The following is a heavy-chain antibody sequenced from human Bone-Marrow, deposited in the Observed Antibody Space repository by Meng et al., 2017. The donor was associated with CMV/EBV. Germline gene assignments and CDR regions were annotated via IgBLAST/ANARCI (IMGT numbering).Heavy chain of an antibody. CDR1: GFTFSGSA. D-gene: IGHD4-17*01. CDR3: TSLTTVTKGGDY. CDR2: IRSKANSYAT. V-gene: IGHV3-73*01. J-gene: IGHJ4*02. Sequence: GEALKISCAASGFTFSGSAMHWVRQASGKGLEWVGRIRSKANSYATAYAASVKGRFTISRDDSKSTAYLQMNSLKTEDTAVYYCTSLTTVTKGGDYCGQGTLVTVSS.